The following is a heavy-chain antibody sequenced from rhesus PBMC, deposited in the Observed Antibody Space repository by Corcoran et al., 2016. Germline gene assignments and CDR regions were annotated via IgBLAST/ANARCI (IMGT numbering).Heavy chain of an antibody. D-gene: IGHD2-2*01. J-gene: IGHJ4*01. V-gene: IGHV4S2*01. CDR3: ARGYFYFDF. CDR2: IYGSGGNT. Sequence: QVHLQESGPGLVKPSETLPLTCAVSGSSINNNYWSWIRQAPGKGLEWIGLIYGSGGNTDYNPSLKSRVTISIDTSMNQFSLRLNSVTAADTAVYYCARGYFYFDFWGQGVLVTVSS. CDR1: GSSINNNY.